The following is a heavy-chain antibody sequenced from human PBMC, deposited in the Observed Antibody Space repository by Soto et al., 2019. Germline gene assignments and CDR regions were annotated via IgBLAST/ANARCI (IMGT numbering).Heavy chain of an antibody. CDR2: SNQDESEI. CDR1: GFTFSSYW. Sequence: GGSLRLSCAASGFTFSSYWMSWVSQAPGKGLEWVANSNQDESEIFYVDSVKGRFTISRDNTKNSLYLQMNSLRVEDTAVYFCARDKGYSIFDYWGQGNQVTVSS. CDR3: ARDKGYSIFDY. J-gene: IGHJ4*02. V-gene: IGHV3-7*01. D-gene: IGHD2-15*01.